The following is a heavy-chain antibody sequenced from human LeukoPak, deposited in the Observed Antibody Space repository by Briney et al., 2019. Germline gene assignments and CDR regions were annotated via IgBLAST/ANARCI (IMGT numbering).Heavy chain of an antibody. D-gene: IGHD3-9*01. CDR2: ISAYNGNT. J-gene: IGHJ4*02. V-gene: IGHV1-18*01. CDR1: GYTFTSYG. CDR3: AAGVTYYDILTGYALDY. Sequence: ASVKVSCKASGYTFTSYGISWVRQAPGQGLEWMGWISAYNGNTNYAQKLQGRVTMTTDTSTSTAYMELRSLRSDDTAVYYCAAGVTYYDILTGYALDYWGQGTLVTVSS.